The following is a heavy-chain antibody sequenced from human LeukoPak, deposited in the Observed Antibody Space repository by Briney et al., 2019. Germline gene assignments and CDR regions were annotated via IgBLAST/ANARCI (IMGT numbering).Heavy chain of an antibody. V-gene: IGHV4-4*09. CDR2: IYDSGST. D-gene: IGHD4/OR15-4a*01. CDR3: AMSPPRGAWFDP. J-gene: IGHJ5*02. CDR1: GGSITSDY. Sequence: PSETLSLTCSVSGGSITSDYWSLIRQSPGKGLEWIGFIYDSGSTIYNPSLKSRVTISVDTSKNQFSLKLRSVTAADTAIYYCAMSPPRGAWFDPWGQGTLVTVSS.